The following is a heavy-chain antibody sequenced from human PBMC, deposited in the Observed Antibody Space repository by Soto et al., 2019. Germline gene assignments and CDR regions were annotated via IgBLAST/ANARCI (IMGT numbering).Heavy chain of an antibody. CDR3: ARRTWGMDV. V-gene: IGHV4-4*02. J-gene: IGHJ6*02. CDR2: IFRNGNT. CDR1: SGSIRSSNW. Sequence: QVQLQESGPGLVKASGTLSLTCAVSSGSIRSSNWWSWVRQSPGKGLEWIGEIFRNGNTYYNPSLNRRFTISVDTSKTQFSLNLRSVTAADTAVYYCARRTWGMDVWGQGTTVTVSS. D-gene: IGHD2-8*01.